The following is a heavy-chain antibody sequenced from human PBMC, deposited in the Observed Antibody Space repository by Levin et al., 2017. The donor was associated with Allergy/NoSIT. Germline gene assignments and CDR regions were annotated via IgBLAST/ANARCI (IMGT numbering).Heavy chain of an antibody. Sequence: GASVKVSCKASGYTLTSHAIHWVRQAPGQRLEWMGWINAGNGNTKYSQKFQGRVTITRDTSASTAYMELSSLRSEDTAVYYCASHSSSSGGAFDYWGQGTLVTVSS. D-gene: IGHD6-6*01. V-gene: IGHV1-3*01. CDR1: GYTLTSHA. CDR2: INAGNGNT. J-gene: IGHJ4*02. CDR3: ASHSSSSGGAFDY.